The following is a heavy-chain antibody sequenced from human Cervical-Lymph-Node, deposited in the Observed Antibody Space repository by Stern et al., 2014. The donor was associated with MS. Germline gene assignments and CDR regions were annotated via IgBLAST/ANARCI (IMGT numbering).Heavy chain of an antibody. CDR1: GGSISSYY. V-gene: IGHV4-59*01. J-gene: IGHJ4*02. D-gene: IGHD6-13*01. CDR2: IYYSGST. Sequence: VQLQESGPGLVKPSETLSLTCTVSGGSISSYYWSWIRQPPGKGLEWIGYIYYSGSTNYNPSLKSRVTISVDTSKNQFSLKLSSVTAADTAVYYCARGGGYSSSGSSGLDRGIRKAFDYWGQGTLVTVSS. CDR3: ARGGGYSSSGSSGLDRGIRKAFDY.